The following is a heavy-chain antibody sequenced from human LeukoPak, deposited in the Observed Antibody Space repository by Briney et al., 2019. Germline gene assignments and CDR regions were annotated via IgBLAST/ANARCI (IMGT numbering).Heavy chain of an antibody. V-gene: IGHV1-8*01. CDR2: MNPNSGNK. Sequence: ASVKVSCKASGYTFTSYDINWVRQAPGQGLEWMGWMNPNSGNKVYAQKFQGRVTMTRNTSISTAYMELSSLRSEDTAVYYCARGLKSWGWLQVDAFDIWGQGTMVTVSS. CDR3: ARGLKSWGWLQVDAFDI. CDR1: GYTFTSYD. J-gene: IGHJ3*02. D-gene: IGHD5-24*01.